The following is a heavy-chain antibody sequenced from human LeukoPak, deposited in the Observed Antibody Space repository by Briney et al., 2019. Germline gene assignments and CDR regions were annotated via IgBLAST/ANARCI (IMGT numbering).Heavy chain of an antibody. CDR3: ARARPYYYYMDV. V-gene: IGHV3-66*02. J-gene: IGHJ6*03. CDR1: GFTFSSYA. CDR2: IYSGGST. Sequence: LPGGSLRLSCAASGFTFSSYAMSWVRQAPGKGLEWVSVIYSGGSTYYADSVKGRFTISRDNSKNTLYLQMNSLRAADTAVYYCARARPYYYYMDVWGKGTTVTVSS.